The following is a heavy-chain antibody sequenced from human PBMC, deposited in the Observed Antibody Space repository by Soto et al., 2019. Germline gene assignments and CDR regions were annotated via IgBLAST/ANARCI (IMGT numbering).Heavy chain of an antibody. CDR2: IYPGDSET. CDR1: GYTFSSYW. CDR3: ARVRGCSGGTCYPFDY. J-gene: IGHJ4*02. Sequence: EVQLVQSGAEVKKPGESLRISCKGSGYTFSSYWIAWVRQMPGKGLEWMGIIYPGDSETRITPSFQGQVTISADKSINTAELQWSSLRASDTAIYYCARVRGCSGGTCYPFDYWGQGTLVTVYS. D-gene: IGHD2-15*01. V-gene: IGHV5-51*03.